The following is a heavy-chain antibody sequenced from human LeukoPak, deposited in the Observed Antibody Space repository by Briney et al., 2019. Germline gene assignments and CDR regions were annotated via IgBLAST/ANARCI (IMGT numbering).Heavy chain of an antibody. D-gene: IGHD3-16*02. CDR3: ARDRAESAWGLYDYVWGSYRHYYYYYMDV. Sequence: GGSLRLSCAASGFTFSSYWTSWVRQAPGKGLEWVANIKQDGSEKYYVDSVKGRFTISRDNAKNSLYLQMNSLRAEDTAVYYCARDRAESAWGLYDYVWGSYRHYYYYYMDVWGKGTTVTVSS. V-gene: IGHV3-7*01. J-gene: IGHJ6*03. CDR2: IKQDGSEK. CDR1: GFTFSSYW.